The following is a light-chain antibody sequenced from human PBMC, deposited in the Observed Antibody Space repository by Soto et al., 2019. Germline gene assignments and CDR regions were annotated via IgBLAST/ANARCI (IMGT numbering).Light chain of an antibody. J-gene: IGKJ1*01. Sequence: DIQMTQSPSSLSESVGDRVTITCRASQGISKFLAWYQQKPGKVPKLLIYAASTLQSGVPSRFSGSGSGTDFTLTIRSLQPEDVATYYCQKYNSAPWTFGQGTKVEIK. CDR1: QGISKF. V-gene: IGKV1-27*01. CDR3: QKYNSAPWT. CDR2: AAS.